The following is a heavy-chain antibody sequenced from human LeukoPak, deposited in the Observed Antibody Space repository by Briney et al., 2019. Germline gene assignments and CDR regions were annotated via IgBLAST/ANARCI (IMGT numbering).Heavy chain of an antibody. V-gene: IGHV4-39*07. CDR3: ARARYCSSTSCYYWFDP. J-gene: IGHJ5*02. D-gene: IGHD2-2*01. Sequence: PSETLSLTCTVSGGSISSSSYYWGWIRQPPGKGLEWIRSIYYSGSTYYNPSLKSRVTISVDTSKNQFSLKLSSVTAADTAVYYCARARYCSSTSCYYWFDPWGQGTLVTVSS. CDR1: GGSISSSSYY. CDR2: IYYSGST.